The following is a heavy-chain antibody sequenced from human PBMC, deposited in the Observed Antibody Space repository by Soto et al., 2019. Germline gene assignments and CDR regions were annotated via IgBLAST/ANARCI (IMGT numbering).Heavy chain of an antibody. J-gene: IGHJ4*02. CDR2: IYYSGST. V-gene: IGHV4-59*01. CDR1: GGSISSYY. D-gene: IGHD3-16*01. Sequence: PSETLSLTCTVSGGSISSYYWSWIRQPPGKGLEWIGYIYYSGSTNYNPSLKSRVTISVDTSKNQFSLKLSSVTAADTAVYYCARAKHWGSYDYWGQGTLITVSS. CDR3: ARAKHWGSYDY.